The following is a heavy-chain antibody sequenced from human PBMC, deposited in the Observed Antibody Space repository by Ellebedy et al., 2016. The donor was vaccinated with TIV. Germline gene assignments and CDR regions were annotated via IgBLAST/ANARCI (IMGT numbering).Heavy chain of an antibody. CDR1: GGSFSGYY. D-gene: IGHD3-9*01. J-gene: IGHJ6*02. CDR2: INHSGST. V-gene: IGHV4-34*01. Sequence: SETLSLTCAVYGGSFSGYYWSWIRQPPGKGLEWIGEINHSGSTNYNPSLKSRVTISVDTSKNQFSLKLSSVTAADTAVYYCANRITIYGMDVWGQGTTVTVSS. CDR3: ANRITIYGMDV.